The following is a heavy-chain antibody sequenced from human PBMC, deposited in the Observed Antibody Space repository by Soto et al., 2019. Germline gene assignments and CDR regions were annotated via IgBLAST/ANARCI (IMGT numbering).Heavy chain of an antibody. CDR2: SRNRVNSHTT. V-gene: IGHV3-72*01. J-gene: IGHJ6*01. D-gene: IGHD2-8*02. CDR3: TRSLLGGAPSYTFHGMDV. Sequence: EVQLVESGGGLVQPGGSLRLSCAASGFTFSDHYMDWVRQAPGKGLEWVARSRNRVNSHTTEYAASVKGRFTISRDESKSALYLQINSLKIEDTAVYYYTRSLLGGAPSYTFHGMDVWGQWTTVTVSS. CDR1: GFTFSDHY.